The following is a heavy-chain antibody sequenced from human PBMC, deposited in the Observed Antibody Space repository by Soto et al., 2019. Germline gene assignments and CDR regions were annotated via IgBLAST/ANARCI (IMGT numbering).Heavy chain of an antibody. CDR2: IKTRDEGETT. CDR3: TTGSVEGF. J-gene: IGHJ6*02. V-gene: IGHV3-15*07. Sequence: GSLRLSCEASRFSVSNAWMNWVRQAPGKGLEWVGRIKTRDEGETTNYAAPVKGRFTISRDDSKNTLYLQMNSLKTEDTAVYYCTTGSVEGFWGQGTTVIVSS. D-gene: IGHD2-15*01. CDR1: RFSVSNAW.